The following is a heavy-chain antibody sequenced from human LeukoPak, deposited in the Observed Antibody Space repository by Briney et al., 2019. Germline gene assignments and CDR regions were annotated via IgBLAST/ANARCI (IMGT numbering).Heavy chain of an antibody. CDR3: ARDRNPAHYGDYANAFDI. J-gene: IGHJ3*02. D-gene: IGHD4-17*01. CDR2: IYTSGST. V-gene: IGHV4-4*07. CDR1: GGSISSYY. Sequence: SETLSLTCTVSGGSISSYYWSWIRQPAGKGLEWIGRIYTSGSTNYNPSLKSRVTISVDTSKNQFSLKLSSVTAADTAVYYCARDRNPAHYGDYANAFDIWGQGTMVTVSS.